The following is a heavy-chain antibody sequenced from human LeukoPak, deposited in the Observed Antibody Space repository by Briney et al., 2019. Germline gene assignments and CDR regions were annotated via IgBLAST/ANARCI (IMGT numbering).Heavy chain of an antibody. Sequence: GGSLRLSCAASGFTFSSYGMHWVRQAPGKGLEWVAVIWYDGSNKYYADSVKGRFTISRDNSKNTLYLQMNSLRAEDTAVYYCARDLHPGEYYFDYWGQGTLVTVSS. J-gene: IGHJ4*02. V-gene: IGHV3-33*01. CDR3: ARDLHPGEYYFDY. CDR1: GFTFSSYG. CDR2: IWYDGSNK. D-gene: IGHD4-11*01.